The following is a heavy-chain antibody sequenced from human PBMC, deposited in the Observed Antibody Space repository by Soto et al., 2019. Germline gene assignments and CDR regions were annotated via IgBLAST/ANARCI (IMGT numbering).Heavy chain of an antibody. CDR2: INQSGRT. CDR1: DRYFSCYY. Sequence: SXARDLTPTFYDRYFSCYYWSWMGQLPVKGLEWTGEINQSGRTNYNPSRKRRGAISVDTSKNQCSLTLRSVTAEDTAVYYCARGLVAAAGRYYSYYSGMDVSGQGTTVTVSS. J-gene: IGHJ6*02. V-gene: IGHV4-34*01. CDR3: ARGLVAAAGRYYSYYSGMDV. D-gene: IGHD6-13*01.